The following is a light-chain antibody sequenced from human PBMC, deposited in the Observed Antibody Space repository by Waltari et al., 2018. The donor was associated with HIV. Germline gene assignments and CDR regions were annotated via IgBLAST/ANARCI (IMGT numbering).Light chain of an antibody. CDR1: SSNIGAGYD. Sequence: QSVLTQPPSVSGAPGQRVTISCTGHSSNIGAGYDVHWYQHLPGTAPKPLIYGDRNRPSGVPDRFSASRSDTSASLAITGLQAEDEADYYCQSYDRSLSGSFVFGTGTKVTVL. J-gene: IGLJ1*01. CDR3: QSYDRSLSGSFV. CDR2: GDR. V-gene: IGLV1-40*01.